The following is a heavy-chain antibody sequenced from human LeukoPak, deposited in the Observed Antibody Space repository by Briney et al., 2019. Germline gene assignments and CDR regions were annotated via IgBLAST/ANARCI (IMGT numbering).Heavy chain of an antibody. Sequence: SETLSLTCAVYGGSFSGYYWSWIRQPPGKGLEWIGEINHSGSTNYNPSLKSRVTISVDTSKNQFSLKLSSVTAAGTAVYYCARHWDYRYGRGFFDYWGQGTLVTVSS. CDR3: ARHWDYRYGRGFFDY. V-gene: IGHV4-34*01. CDR2: INHSGST. CDR1: GGSFSGYY. D-gene: IGHD5-18*01. J-gene: IGHJ4*02.